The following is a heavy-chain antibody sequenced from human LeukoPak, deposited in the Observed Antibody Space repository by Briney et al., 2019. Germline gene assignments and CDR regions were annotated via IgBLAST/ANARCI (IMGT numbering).Heavy chain of an antibody. Sequence: SETLSLTCTVSGGSISSSSYHWGWIRQPPGKGLEWIGSIYYSGSTYYNPSLKSRVTISVDTSKNQFSLKLSSVTAADTAVYYCASPGTRDYYYMDVWGKGTTVTVSS. V-gene: IGHV4-39*01. CDR2: IYYSGST. CDR3: ASPGTRDYYYMDV. CDR1: GGSISSSSYH. D-gene: IGHD1-1*01. J-gene: IGHJ6*03.